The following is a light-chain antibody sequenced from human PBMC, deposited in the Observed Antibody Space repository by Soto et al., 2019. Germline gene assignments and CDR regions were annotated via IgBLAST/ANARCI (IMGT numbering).Light chain of an antibody. CDR2: GAS. V-gene: IGKV3-20*01. J-gene: IGKJ5*01. CDR1: QSVSSSY. Sequence: EFVLTQSPGTMSLSPGERATLSCRAIQSVSSSYLAWYQQKPGQAPRLLIYGASSRATGSPDRFSGSGSGTDFTLTSSSLQSEDFAVYYCQQSHSWPPITFGQGTRLEIK. CDR3: QQSHSWPPIT.